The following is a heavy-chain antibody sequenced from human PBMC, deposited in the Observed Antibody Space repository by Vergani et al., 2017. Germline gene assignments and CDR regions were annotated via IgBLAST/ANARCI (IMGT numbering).Heavy chain of an antibody. CDR2: INPNSGGT. V-gene: IGHV1-2*02. D-gene: IGHD6-13*01. Sequence: QVQLVQSGAEVKKPGSSVKVSCKASGGTFSSYTISWVRQAPGQGLEWMGWINPNSGGTNYAQKFQGRVTMTRDTSISTAYMELSRLRSDDTAVYYCATQHPIAAAGDFDYWGQGTLVTVSS. J-gene: IGHJ4*02. CDR1: GGTFSSYT. CDR3: ATQHPIAAAGDFDY.